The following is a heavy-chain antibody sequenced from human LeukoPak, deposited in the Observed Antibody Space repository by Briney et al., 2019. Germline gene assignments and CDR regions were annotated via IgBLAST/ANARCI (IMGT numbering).Heavy chain of an antibody. V-gene: IGHV1-18*01. Sequence: ASVKVSCKASGYTSTTYGISWVRQAPGQGLEWMGWTYNSYTHYAQTLRDRLTMTTDTSTSTVYMELRSLRSDDTTVYYCARGSPPRRNYDSRGYYSYYFDYWGQGTLVTVSS. D-gene: IGHD3-22*01. J-gene: IGHJ4*02. CDR1: GYTSTTYG. CDR3: ARGSPPRRNYDSRGYYSYYFDY. CDR2: TYNSYT.